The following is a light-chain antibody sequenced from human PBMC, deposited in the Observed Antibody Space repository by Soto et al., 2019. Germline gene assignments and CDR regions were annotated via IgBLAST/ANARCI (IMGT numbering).Light chain of an antibody. CDR2: DAS. CDR1: QSISSR. J-gene: IGKJ5*01. Sequence: EIQSTQCPFTQSASVGARVTITFRASQSISSRLAWYQQKPGKAPKLLIFDASTLQSGVPSRFSGSGSGTEFTLTINSLQPEDFATYYCQQSNRYPITFGQGTRLEIK. CDR3: QQSNRYPIT. V-gene: IGKV1-5*01.